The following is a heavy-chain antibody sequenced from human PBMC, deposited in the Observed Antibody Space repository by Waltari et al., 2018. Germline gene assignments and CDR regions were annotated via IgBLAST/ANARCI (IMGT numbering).Heavy chain of an antibody. V-gene: IGHV3-30*10. Sequence: QVQLVESGGGVVQPGRSLRLSCAASGFGVGTYAMHGVRQAPGKGLEWVAVLSYDGSNKYYTDSRKGRFTISRDNSKNTMYLQMDSLRTDDTAVYYCARENRQWLAPEPYYFDYWGRGTLVTVTS. CDR1: GFGVGTYA. CDR2: LSYDGSNK. CDR3: ARENRQWLAPEPYYFDY. D-gene: IGHD6-19*01. J-gene: IGHJ4*02.